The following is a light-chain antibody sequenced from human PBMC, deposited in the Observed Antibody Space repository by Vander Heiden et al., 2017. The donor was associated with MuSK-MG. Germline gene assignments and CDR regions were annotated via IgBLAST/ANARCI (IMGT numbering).Light chain of an antibody. CDR3: QAWDSSTVV. V-gene: IGLV3-1*01. J-gene: IGLJ2*01. CDR1: KLGNLY. CDR2: QAS. Sequence: SDEPTQPPPVSVSPPQTASITCSGDKLGNLYACCYQQHPGQSPVLVMYQASKPPSAFPPRFSDSTSRNTATLTLCRTYAMDADDYYRQAWDSSTVVFGGGTKLTVL.